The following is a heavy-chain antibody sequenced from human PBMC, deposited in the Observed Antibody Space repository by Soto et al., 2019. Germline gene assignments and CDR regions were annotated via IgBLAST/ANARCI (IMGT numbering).Heavy chain of an antibody. Sequence: PSETLSLTCTVSGGSISSGGYYWSWIRQHPGKGLEWIGYIYYSGSTYYNPSLKSRVTISVDTSKNQFSLKLSSVTAADTAVYYCARILRGIRAAYYYDSSGYYYDYWGQGTLVTVSS. CDR2: IYYSGST. V-gene: IGHV4-31*03. CDR1: GGSISSGGYY. J-gene: IGHJ4*02. CDR3: ARILRGIRAAYYYDSSGYYYDY. D-gene: IGHD3-22*01.